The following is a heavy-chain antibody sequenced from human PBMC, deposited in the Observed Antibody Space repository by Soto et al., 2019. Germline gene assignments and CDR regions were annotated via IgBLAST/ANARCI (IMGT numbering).Heavy chain of an antibody. D-gene: IGHD6-13*01. CDR1: GDSVPSNSAA. V-gene: IGHV6-1*01. CDR2: TYYRSKWYN. Sequence: SQTLSLTCAISGDSVPSNSAAWNWIRQSPSRGLEWLGRTYYRSKWYNDYAVSVKSRITINPDTSKNQFSLQLNSVTPEDTAVYYCAREREPLLVASYYYYYAMDVWGQGTTVTVSS. J-gene: IGHJ6*02. CDR3: AREREPLLVASYYYYYAMDV.